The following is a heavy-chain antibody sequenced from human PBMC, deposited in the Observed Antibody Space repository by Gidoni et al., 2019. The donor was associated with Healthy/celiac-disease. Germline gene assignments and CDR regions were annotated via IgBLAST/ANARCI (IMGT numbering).Heavy chain of an antibody. D-gene: IGHD3-10*01. CDR2: IYYSGST. CDR1: GGSISSYY. V-gene: IGHV4-59*01. J-gene: IGHJ4*02. Sequence: QVQLQESGPGLVKPSETLSLTCTVSGGSISSYYWSWIRQPPGKGLEWIGYIYYSGSTNYNPSLKSRVTISVDTSKNQFSLKLSSVTAADTAVYYCARVELLWFGELFFDYWGQGTLVTVSS. CDR3: ARVELLWFGELFFDY.